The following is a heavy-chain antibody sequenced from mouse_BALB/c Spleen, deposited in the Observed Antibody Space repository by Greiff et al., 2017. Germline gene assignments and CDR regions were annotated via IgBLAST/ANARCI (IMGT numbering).Heavy chain of an antibody. J-gene: IGHJ4*01. CDR3: ARSNYPGAMDY. CDR1: GYTFTSYY. D-gene: IGHD2-1*01. Sequence: VQRVESGPELVKPGASVKMSCKASGYTFTSYYIHWVKQRPGQGLEWIGWIYPGDGSTKYNEKFKGKTTLTADKSSSTAYMQLSSLTSEDSAVYFCARSNYPGAMDYWGQGTSVTVSS. V-gene: IGHV1S56*01. CDR2: IYPGDGST.